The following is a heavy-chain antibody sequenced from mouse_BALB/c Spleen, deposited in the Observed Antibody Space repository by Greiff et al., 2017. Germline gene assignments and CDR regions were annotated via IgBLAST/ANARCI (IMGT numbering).Heavy chain of an antibody. CDR3: ARYAMDY. Sequence: VMLVESGAELVRPGSSVKISCKASGYAFSSYWMNWVKQRPGQGLEWIGQIYPGDGDTNYNGKFKGKATLTADKSSSTAYMQLSSLTSEDSAVYFCARYAMDYWGQGTSVTVSS. CDR1: GYAFSSYW. J-gene: IGHJ4*01. V-gene: IGHV1-80*01. CDR2: IYPGDGDT.